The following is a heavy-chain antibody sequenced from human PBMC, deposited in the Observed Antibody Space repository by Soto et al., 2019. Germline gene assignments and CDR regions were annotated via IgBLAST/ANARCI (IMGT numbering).Heavy chain of an antibody. J-gene: IGHJ4*02. CDR1: GFTFDDYT. CDR2: ISWDGGST. V-gene: IGHV3-43*01. Sequence: EVQLVESGGVVVQPGGSLRLSCAASGFTFDDYTMHWVRQAPGKGLEWVSLISWDGGSTYYADSVKGRFTISRDNSKNSLYLQMNSLRTEDTALYYCAKGPSPERVSGWYLIDYWGQGTLVTVSS. CDR3: AKGPSPERVSGWYLIDY. D-gene: IGHD6-19*01.